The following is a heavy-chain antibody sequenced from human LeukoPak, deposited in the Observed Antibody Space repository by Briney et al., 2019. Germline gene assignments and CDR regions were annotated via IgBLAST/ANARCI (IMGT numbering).Heavy chain of an antibody. V-gene: IGHV4-39*01. CDR3: ARHNAPRRVGFDF. Sequence: LSETPSLTCSVSGDSVRNDFYYWGWIRQPPGKGLEWVACLSHAGNTWYNPSLESRLSISVDTSKNQFSLKFSSVTAADTALYWCARHNAPRRVGFDFWGQGILVTVSS. J-gene: IGHJ4*02. CDR2: LSHAGNT. CDR1: GDSVRNDFYY. D-gene: IGHD2-2*01.